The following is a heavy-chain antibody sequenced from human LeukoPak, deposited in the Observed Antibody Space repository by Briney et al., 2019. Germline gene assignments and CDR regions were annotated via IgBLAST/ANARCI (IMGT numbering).Heavy chain of an antibody. Sequence: GGSLRLSCATSGFTFKNYAMNWVRQAPGKGLEWVSSISGVSSDIYYADSVMGRSTISRDNAKNSVYLQINSLRAEDTAIYYCARRGYSDSSGYDYWGQGTLVTVSP. V-gene: IGHV3-21*01. CDR3: ARRGYSDSSGYDY. J-gene: IGHJ4*02. D-gene: IGHD3-22*01. CDR2: ISGVSSDI. CDR1: GFTFKNYA.